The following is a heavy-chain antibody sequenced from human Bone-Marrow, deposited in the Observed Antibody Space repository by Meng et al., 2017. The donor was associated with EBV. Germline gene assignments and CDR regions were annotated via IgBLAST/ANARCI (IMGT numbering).Heavy chain of an antibody. Sequence: VQPPQWGPALVKPSETLPLTCAFYGGSFSGYYWSWIRQPPGKGLEWIGEINHSGSTNYNPSLKSRVTISVDTSKNQFSLKLSSVTAADTAVYYCARGKRWVRNWFDPWGQGTLVTVSS. CDR3: ARGKRWVRNWFDP. D-gene: IGHD4-23*01. J-gene: IGHJ5*02. CDR2: INHSGST. CDR1: GGSFSGYY. V-gene: IGHV4-34*01.